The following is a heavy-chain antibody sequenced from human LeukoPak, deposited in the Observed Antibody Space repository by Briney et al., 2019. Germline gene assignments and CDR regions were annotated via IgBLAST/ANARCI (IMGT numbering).Heavy chain of an antibody. D-gene: IGHD3-10*02. CDR1: GGSFSGYY. J-gene: IGHJ6*03. CDR2: INHSGST. Sequence: PSETLSLTCAVYGGSFSGYYWSWIRQPPGKGLEWIGEINHSGSTNYNPSLKSRVTISVDTSKNQFSLKLSSVTAADTAVYYCARNEGCSYYYYMDVWGKGTTVTISS. CDR3: ARNEGCSYYYYMDV. V-gene: IGHV4-34*01.